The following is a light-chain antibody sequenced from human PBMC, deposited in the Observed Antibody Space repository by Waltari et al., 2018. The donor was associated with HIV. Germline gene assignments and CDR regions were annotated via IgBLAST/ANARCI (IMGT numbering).Light chain of an antibody. CDR2: DVS. J-gene: IGLJ3*02. V-gene: IGLV2-14*03. Sequence: QSALTQPASVSGSPGQSITISCTGTSSDVGGYNYVSWYQQHPGKAPKLMIYDVSNRPSVFSTRFSGSKSGNTASLTISGLQAEDEADYYCSSYTSNITRVFGGGTKLTVL. CDR1: SSDVGGYNY. CDR3: SSYTSNITRV.